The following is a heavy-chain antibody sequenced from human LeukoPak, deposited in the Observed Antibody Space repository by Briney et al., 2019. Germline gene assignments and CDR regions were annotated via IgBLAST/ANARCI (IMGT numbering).Heavy chain of an antibody. D-gene: IGHD3-9*01. V-gene: IGHV1-69*04. CDR3: ARTDSPDYDILTGYGTSWWSDP. CDR2: IIPILGIA. J-gene: IGHJ5*02. CDR1: GGTFSSYA. Sequence: SVKVSCKASGGTFSSYAISWVRQAPGQGLEWMGRIIPILGIANYAQKFQGRVTITADKSTSTAYMELSSLRSEDTAVYYCARTDSPDYDILTGYGTSWWSDPWGQGTLVTVSS.